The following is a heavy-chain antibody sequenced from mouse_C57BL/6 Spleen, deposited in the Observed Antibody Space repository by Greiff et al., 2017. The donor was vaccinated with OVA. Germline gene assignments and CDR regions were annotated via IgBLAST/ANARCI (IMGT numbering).Heavy chain of an antibody. J-gene: IGHJ2*01. D-gene: IGHD2-4*01. CDR1: GYTFTSYW. Sequence: QVQLQQPGAELVRPGTSVKLSCKASGYTFTSYWMHWVKQRPGQGLEWIGVIDPSDSYTNYNQKFKGKATLTVDPSSSTAYMHLSSLTSEDSAVYYCASRDYDYGPFDYWGQGTTLTVSS. V-gene: IGHV1-59*01. CDR3: ASRDYDYGPFDY. CDR2: IDPSDSYT.